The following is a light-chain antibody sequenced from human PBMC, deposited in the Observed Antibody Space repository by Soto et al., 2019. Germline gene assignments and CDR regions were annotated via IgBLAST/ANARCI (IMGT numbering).Light chain of an antibody. CDR2: EVS. CDR1: SSDVGYYNL. V-gene: IGLV2-23*02. CDR3: CSYAGVRTVI. J-gene: IGLJ2*01. Sequence: QSALTQPASMSGSPGQSITIPCTGTSSDVGYYNLVSWYQQHPCQAPKLIISEVSERPSGVSGRFSGSKSGNTASLTISGLQTEDEADYYCCSYAGVRTVIFGGGTKVTVL.